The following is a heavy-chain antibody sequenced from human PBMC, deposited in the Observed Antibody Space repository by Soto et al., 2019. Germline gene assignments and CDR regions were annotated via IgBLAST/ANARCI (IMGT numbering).Heavy chain of an antibody. CDR3: ARGVTMVRGVIITYWFDP. CDR2: IYYSGST. D-gene: IGHD3-10*01. J-gene: IGHJ5*02. Sequence: SETLSLTCTVSGGSISSYYWSWIRQPPGKGLEWIGYIYYSGSTNYNPTLKSRVTISVDTSKNQFSLKLSSVTAADTAVYYCARGVTMVRGVIITYWFDPWGQGTLVTVSS. V-gene: IGHV4-59*01. CDR1: GGSISSYY.